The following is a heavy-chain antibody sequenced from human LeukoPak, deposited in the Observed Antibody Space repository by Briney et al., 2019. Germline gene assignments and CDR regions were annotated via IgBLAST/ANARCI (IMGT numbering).Heavy chain of an antibody. Sequence: KASETLSLTCTVSGGSIRSSYYYWGWIRQPPGKGLEWIGSIYDSGSTHYNPSLKSRVTISVDTSKNQFSLKLSSVTAADTAVYYCARGLRQRRFYYYDSSDSNWFDPWGQGTLVTVSS. CDR2: IYDSGST. J-gene: IGHJ5*02. D-gene: IGHD3-22*01. CDR3: ARGLRQRRFYYYDSSDSNWFDP. V-gene: IGHV4-39*07. CDR1: GGSIRSSYYY.